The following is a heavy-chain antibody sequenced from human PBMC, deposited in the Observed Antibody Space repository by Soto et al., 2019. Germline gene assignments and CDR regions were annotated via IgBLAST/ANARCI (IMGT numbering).Heavy chain of an antibody. CDR2: INHSGST. J-gene: IGHJ5*02. CDR1: GGSFSGYY. Sequence: SETLSLTCAVYGGSFSGYYWSWIRQPPGKGLEWIGEINHSGSTNYNPSLTSRVTISVDTSKNQFSLKLSSVTAADTAVYYCARGGSGWYSSGLDWFDPWGQGTLVTVSS. CDR3: ARGGSGWYSSGLDWFDP. V-gene: IGHV4-34*01. D-gene: IGHD6-19*01.